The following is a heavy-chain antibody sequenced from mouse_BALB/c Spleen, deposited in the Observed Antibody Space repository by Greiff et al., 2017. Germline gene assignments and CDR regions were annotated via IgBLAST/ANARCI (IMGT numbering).Heavy chain of an antibody. Sequence: VKLQESGAELVRPGTSVKVSCKASGYAFTNYLIEWVKQRPGQGLEWIGVINPGSGGTNYNEKFKGKATLTADKSSSTAYMQLSSLTSDDSAVYFCARSFLGYYFDYWGQGTTLTVSS. J-gene: IGHJ2*01. CDR3: ARSFLGYYFDY. V-gene: IGHV1-54*03. CDR2: INPGSGGT. D-gene: IGHD3-3*01. CDR1: GYAFTNYL.